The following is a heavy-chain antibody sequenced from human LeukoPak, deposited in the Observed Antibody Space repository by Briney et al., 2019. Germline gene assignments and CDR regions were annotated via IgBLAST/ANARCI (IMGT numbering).Heavy chain of an antibody. CDR1: GGTFSSYA. CDR2: IIPIFGTA. J-gene: IGHJ4*02. D-gene: IGHD3-9*01. CDR3: ARDGLYTIFAAGGYFDY. V-gene: IGHV1-69*01. Sequence: GSSVKVSCKASGGTFSSYAISWVRQAPGQGLEWMGGIIPIFGTANYAQKFQGRVTITADESTSTAYMELSSLRSEDTAVYYCARDGLYTIFAAGGYFDYWGQGTLVTVSS.